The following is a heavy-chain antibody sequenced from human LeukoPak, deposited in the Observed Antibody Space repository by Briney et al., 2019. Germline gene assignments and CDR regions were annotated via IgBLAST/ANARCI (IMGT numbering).Heavy chain of an antibody. CDR1: GFTLSSYW. CDR2: IKSDGSDT. V-gene: IGHV3-74*01. D-gene: IGHD5-18*01. CDR3: ARDAVDTANAV. Sequence: PGGSLRLSCAASGFTLSSYWMHWVRQVPGKGLVWVSRIKSDGSDTRYADSVKGRFTISRDNAKNTLYLQMNSLRAEDTAVYYCARDAVDTANAVWGQGTTVTVSS. J-gene: IGHJ6*02.